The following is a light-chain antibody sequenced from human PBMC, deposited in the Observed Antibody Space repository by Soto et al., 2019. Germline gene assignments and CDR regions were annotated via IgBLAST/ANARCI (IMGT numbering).Light chain of an antibody. CDR3: QQRSNWPPIT. Sequence: EIVLTQSPATLSLSPGERATLSCRASQSVNSYLAWYQQRPGQDPRLLIYAASNMATGVPARFGGSGSGTDFTLTISGLEPEDFAIYYCQQRSNWPPITFGQGTRLEIK. CDR2: AAS. V-gene: IGKV3-11*01. CDR1: QSVNSY. J-gene: IGKJ5*01.